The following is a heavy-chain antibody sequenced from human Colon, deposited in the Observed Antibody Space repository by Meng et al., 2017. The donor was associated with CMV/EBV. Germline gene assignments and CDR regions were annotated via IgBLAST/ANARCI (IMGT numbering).Heavy chain of an antibody. J-gene: IGHJ3*02. D-gene: IGHD1-7*01. CDR3: ARGSSNWNYRSAFDI. CDR2: INPNSGGT. V-gene: IGHV1-2*02. Sequence: ASVKVSCKASGYTFTGYYLHWVRQAPGQGLEWMGWINPNSGGTNYAQKFQGRVTKTRDTSISTAYMELSRLRSDDTAVYYCARGSSNWNYRSAFDIWGQGTMVTVSS. CDR1: GYTFTGYY.